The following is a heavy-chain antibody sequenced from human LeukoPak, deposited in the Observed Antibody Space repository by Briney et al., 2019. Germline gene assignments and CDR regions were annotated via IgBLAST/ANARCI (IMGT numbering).Heavy chain of an antibody. Sequence: ASVTVSCTASGYPFSAHFLNWVRQAPGQGLEWMGWINTNTGNPTYAQGFTGRFVFSLDTSVSTAYLQISRLKAEDTAVYYCARGGYSGSSRIPNYWGQGTLVTVSS. CDR1: GYPFSAHF. D-gene: IGHD1-26*01. J-gene: IGHJ4*02. CDR2: INTNTGNP. CDR3: ARGGYSGSSRIPNY. V-gene: IGHV7-4-1*02.